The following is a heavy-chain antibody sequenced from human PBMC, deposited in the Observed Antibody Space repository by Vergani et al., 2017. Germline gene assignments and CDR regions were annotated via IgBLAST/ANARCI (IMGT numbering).Heavy chain of an antibody. D-gene: IGHD2-15*01. CDR3: ARSRPYCTSGSCPAI. Sequence: QVQLQESGPGLVKPSETLSLTCSVSGESIRSGSHYWSWIRQPAGKGPEWIGHIHTGGSTDLNPSFKSRVSISVDTSQSQFSLKLNSVTVADTAVYYCARSRPYCTSGSCPAIWGQGTLVTVSS. CDR2: IHTGGST. CDR1: GESIRSGSHY. V-gene: IGHV4-61*02. J-gene: IGHJ4*02.